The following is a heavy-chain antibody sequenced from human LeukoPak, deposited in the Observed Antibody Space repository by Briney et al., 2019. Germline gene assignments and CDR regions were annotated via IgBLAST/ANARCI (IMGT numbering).Heavy chain of an antibody. D-gene: IGHD6-19*01. CDR2: IIPILGIA. J-gene: IGHJ4*02. V-gene: IGHV1-69*04. CDR3: ASDVPGIAVAGPVDY. Sequence: SVRVSCKASGGTFSSYAISWVRQAPGQGLEWMGRIIPILGIANYAQKFQGRVTITADKSTSTAYMELSSLRSEDTAVYYCASDVPGIAVAGPVDYWGQGTLVTVSS. CDR1: GGTFSSYA.